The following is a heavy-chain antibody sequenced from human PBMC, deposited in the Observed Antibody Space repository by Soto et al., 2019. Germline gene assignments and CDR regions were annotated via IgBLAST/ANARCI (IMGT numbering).Heavy chain of an antibody. V-gene: IGHV4-59*01. D-gene: IGHD3-10*01. J-gene: IGHJ3*02. CDR3: ARGYYYGSGSYYNLQNPFAI. CDR1: GGSISSYY. Sequence: SETLSLTCTVSGGSISSYYWSWIRQPPGKGLEWIGYIYYSGSTNYNPSLKSRVTISVDTSKNQFSLKLSSVTAADTAVYYCARGYYYGSGSYYNLQNPFAISGRGTMVTVSS. CDR2: IYYSGST.